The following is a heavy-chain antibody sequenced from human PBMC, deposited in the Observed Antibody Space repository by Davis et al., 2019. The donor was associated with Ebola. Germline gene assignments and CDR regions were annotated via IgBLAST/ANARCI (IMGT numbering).Heavy chain of an antibody. Sequence: MPSETLSLTCAVYGGSFSGYYWSWIRQPPGKGLEWIGEINHSGSTNYNPSLKSRVTISVDTSKNQFSLKLSSVTAADTAVYYCARLTGYAGNYWGQGTLVTVSS. V-gene: IGHV4-34*01. CDR1: GGSFSGYY. D-gene: IGHD5-12*01. CDR3: ARLTGYAGNY. CDR2: INHSGST. J-gene: IGHJ4*02.